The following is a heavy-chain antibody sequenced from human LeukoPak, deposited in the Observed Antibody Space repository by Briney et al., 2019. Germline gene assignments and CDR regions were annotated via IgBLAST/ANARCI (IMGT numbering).Heavy chain of an antibody. D-gene: IGHD3-10*01. CDR2: ISYTGTT. Sequence: PSQTLSLTCTVSSGSISSGDYYWSWIRQPPGKGLEWIGYISYTGTTYYNPSLKSRVTISEDTSKNLFSLNLSSVTAADTAVYYCARLVLGSGYYYYYYYMDVWGKGTTVTVSS. J-gene: IGHJ6*03. V-gene: IGHV4-30-4*08. CDR1: SGSISSGDYY. CDR3: ARLVLGSGYYYYYYYMDV.